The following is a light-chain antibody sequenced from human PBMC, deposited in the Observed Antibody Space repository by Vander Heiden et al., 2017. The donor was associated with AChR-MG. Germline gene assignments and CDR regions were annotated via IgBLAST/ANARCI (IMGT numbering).Light chain of an antibody. CDR3: AAWDVSLYGPV. CDR1: SSNVGGNT. J-gene: IGLJ2*01. CDR2: NDN. Sequence: QSVLTQPPSASGTPGQRVTISCSGSSSNVGGNTVSWYQRLPGTAPKLLIYNDNQRPSGVPDRCSGSKSGTSASLAISGLQFEDEGDYYCAAWDVSLYGPVLGGGTKL. V-gene: IGLV1-44*01.